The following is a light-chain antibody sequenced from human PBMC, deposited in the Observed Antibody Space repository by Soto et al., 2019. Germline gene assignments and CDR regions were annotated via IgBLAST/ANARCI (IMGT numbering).Light chain of an antibody. J-gene: IGKJ1*01. Sequence: GLTQSPGTVSLSPGERATLSCRASQSVSSSYLAWYQQKPGQAPRLLIYGASSRATGIPDRFSGSGSGTDFTLTISRLEPEDFAVYYCQQYGSSPWTFGQGTKVDTK. CDR2: GAS. CDR3: QQYGSSPWT. CDR1: QSVSSSY. V-gene: IGKV3-20*01.